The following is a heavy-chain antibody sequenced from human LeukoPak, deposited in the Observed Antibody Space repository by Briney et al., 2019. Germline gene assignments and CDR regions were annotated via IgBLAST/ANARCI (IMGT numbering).Heavy chain of an antibody. Sequence: PGGSLRLSCAASGFTFSIYSMNWVRQAPGKGLEWVSYISSSSSTIYYADSVKGRFTISRDNAKNSLYLQMNSLRAEDTAVYYCARALGDYCSSTSCYGGDNWFDPWGQGTLVTVSS. CDR1: GFTFSIYS. J-gene: IGHJ5*02. CDR3: ARALGDYCSSTSCYGGDNWFDP. D-gene: IGHD2-2*01. CDR2: ISSSSSTI. V-gene: IGHV3-48*01.